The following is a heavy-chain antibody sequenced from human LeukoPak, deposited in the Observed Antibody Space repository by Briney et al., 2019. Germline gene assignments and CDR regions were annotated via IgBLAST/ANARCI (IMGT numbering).Heavy chain of an antibody. J-gene: IGHJ4*02. D-gene: IGHD2-2*01. V-gene: IGHV1-69*04. CDR2: IIPILGIA. CDR1: GGTFSSYA. CDR3: AREHGIYCSSTSCPGYFDY. Sequence: GSSVKVSCKASGGTFSSYAISWARQAPGQGLEWMGRIIPILGIANYAQKFQGRVTITADKSTSTAYMELSSLRSEDTAVYYCAREHGIYCSSTSCPGYFDYWGQGTLVTVSS.